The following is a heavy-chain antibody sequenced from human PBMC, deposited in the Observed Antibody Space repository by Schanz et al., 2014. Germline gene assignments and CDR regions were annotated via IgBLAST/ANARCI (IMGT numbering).Heavy chain of an antibody. CDR2: INPSGGST. CDR1: GGTFNSYT. Sequence: QVQLVQSGAEVKKPGASVKVSCKASGGTFNSYTISWVRQAPGQGLEWMGMINPSGGSTTYAQKFQGWVTMTRDTSISTAYMEVSRLKSDDTAVYYCARLSVAGRPHVNYWYFDLWGRGTLVTVSS. V-gene: IGHV1-2*04. J-gene: IGHJ2*01. CDR3: ARLSVAGRPHVNYWYFDL. D-gene: IGHD6-19*01.